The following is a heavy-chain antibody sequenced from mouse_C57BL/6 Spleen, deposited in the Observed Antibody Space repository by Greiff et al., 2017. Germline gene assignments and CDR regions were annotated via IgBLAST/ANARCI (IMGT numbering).Heavy chain of an antibody. CDR1: GYTFTSYW. V-gene: IGHV1-52*01. CDR2: IDPSDSAT. CDR3: ARGDYYGSSTDY. D-gene: IGHD1-1*01. Sequence: QVQLQQPGAELVRPGSSVKLSCKASGYTFTSYWMHWVKQRPIQGLEWIGNIDPSDSATHYNQKFKDKATLTVDKSSSTAYMQLSSLTSEDSAVYYCARGDYYGSSTDYWGQGTTLTVSS. J-gene: IGHJ2*01.